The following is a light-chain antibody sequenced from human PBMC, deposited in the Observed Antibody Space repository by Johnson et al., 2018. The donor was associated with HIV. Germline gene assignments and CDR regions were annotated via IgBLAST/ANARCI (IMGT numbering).Light chain of an antibody. Sequence: QSVLTQPPSVSAAPGQKVTISCSGSSSNIGNNYVSWYQQLPGTAPKLLIYDNHKRPSGIPDRVSGSKSGTSATLGITGLQTGDEADYYCGTWDSSLSVYVVGTGTKVTVL. V-gene: IGLV1-51*01. CDR2: DNH. J-gene: IGLJ1*01. CDR1: SSNIGNNY. CDR3: GTWDSSLSVYV.